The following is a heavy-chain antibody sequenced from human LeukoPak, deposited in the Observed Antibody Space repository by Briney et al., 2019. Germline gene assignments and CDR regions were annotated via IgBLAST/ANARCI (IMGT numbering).Heavy chain of an antibody. CDR1: GGTFSSYA. D-gene: IGHD3-10*01. V-gene: IGHV1-69*01. Sequence: GASVKVSCKASGGTFSSYAISWVRQAPGQGLEWMGGIIPIFGTANYAQRFQGRVTITADESTSTAYMELSSLRSDDTAVYYCARVLAYGSGNSNDYWGQGTLVTVSS. CDR2: IIPIFGTA. CDR3: ARVLAYGSGNSNDY. J-gene: IGHJ4*02.